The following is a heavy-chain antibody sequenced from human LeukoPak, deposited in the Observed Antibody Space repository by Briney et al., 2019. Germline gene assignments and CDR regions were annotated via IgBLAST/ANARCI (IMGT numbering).Heavy chain of an antibody. CDR3: ARASYYYDILTGYSGSADYYYYYMDV. CDR2: IYYSGST. Sequence: PSETLSLTCTVSGGSISSYYWSWIRQPPGKGLEWIGYIYYSGSTNYNPSLKSRVTISVDTSKNQFSLKLSSVTAADTAVYYCARASYYYDILTGYSGSADYYYYYMDVWGKGTTVTVSS. D-gene: IGHD3-9*01. V-gene: IGHV4-59*01. J-gene: IGHJ6*03. CDR1: GGSISSYY.